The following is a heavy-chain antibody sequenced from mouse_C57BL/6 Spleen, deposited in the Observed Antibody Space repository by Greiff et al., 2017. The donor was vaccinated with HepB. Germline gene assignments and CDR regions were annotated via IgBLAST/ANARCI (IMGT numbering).Heavy chain of an antibody. J-gene: IGHJ2*01. CDR3: AKVYYSNHTLYFDY. Sequence: QVHVKQSGAELVKPGASVKLSCKASGYTFTSYWMQWVKQRPGQGLEWIGEIDPSDSYTNYNQKFKGKATLTVDTSSSTAYMQLSSLTSEDSAVYYCAKVYYSNHTLYFDYWGQGTTLTVSS. CDR2: IDPSDSYT. D-gene: IGHD2-5*01. V-gene: IGHV1-50*01. CDR1: GYTFTSYW.